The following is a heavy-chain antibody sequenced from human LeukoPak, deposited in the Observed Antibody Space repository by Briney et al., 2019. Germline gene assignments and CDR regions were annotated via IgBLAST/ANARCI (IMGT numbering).Heavy chain of an antibody. Sequence: PGGSLRLSCAASGFTFSSYGMHWVRQAPGKGLEWVAVIWYDGSNKYYADSVKGRFTISRDNSKNTLYLQMNSLRAEDTAVYYCARDSRGAKHTTLSYRGQGTLVTVSS. CDR3: ARDSRGAKHTTLSY. J-gene: IGHJ4*02. CDR1: GFTFSSYG. D-gene: IGHD1-1*01. V-gene: IGHV3-33*01. CDR2: IWYDGSNK.